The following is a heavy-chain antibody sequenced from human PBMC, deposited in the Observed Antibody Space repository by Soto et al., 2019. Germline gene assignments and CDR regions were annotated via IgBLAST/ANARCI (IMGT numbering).Heavy chain of an antibody. Sequence: VQLVESGGGVVQPGTSLRLSCTASRFSFHSYGMHWVRQAPGKGLEWVAVISYDGSNKYYADSVKGRFTISRDNSKNTLYLEMDSLRPEDTAVYHCTTVTAVGARWFGLDPLGPLAYWGQGALVTVSS. CDR2: ISYDGSNK. CDR3: TTVTAVGARWFGLDPLGPLAY. D-gene: IGHD3-10*01. V-gene: IGHV3-30*03. J-gene: IGHJ4*02. CDR1: RFSFHSYG.